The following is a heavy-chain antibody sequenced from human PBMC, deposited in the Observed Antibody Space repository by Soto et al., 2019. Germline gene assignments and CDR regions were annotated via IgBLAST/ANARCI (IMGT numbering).Heavy chain of an antibody. CDR3: ASYYYDSSGYYNWFDP. V-gene: IGHV1-69*13. CDR2: IIPIFGTA. Sequence: SVKVSCKASGGTFSSYAISWVRQAPGQGLEWMGGIIPIFGTANYAQEFQGRVTITADESTSTAYMELSSLRSEDTAVYYCASYYYDSSGYYNWFDPWGQGTLVTVSS. D-gene: IGHD3-22*01. CDR1: GGTFSSYA. J-gene: IGHJ5*02.